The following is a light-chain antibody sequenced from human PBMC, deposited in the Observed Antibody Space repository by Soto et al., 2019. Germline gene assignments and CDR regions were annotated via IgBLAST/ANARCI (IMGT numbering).Light chain of an antibody. CDR3: SSYAGSNNWV. CDR1: NSNIGAGYD. V-gene: IGLV1-40*01. CDR2: GNN. J-gene: IGLJ3*02. Sequence: QSVLTQPPSVSGAPGQRVTISCTGSNSNIGAGYDVHWYQQLPGIAPKLLIYGNNIRPSGVPDRFSGSKSGTSASLTITGLQAEDEAEYYCSSYAGSNNWVFGGGTKLTVL.